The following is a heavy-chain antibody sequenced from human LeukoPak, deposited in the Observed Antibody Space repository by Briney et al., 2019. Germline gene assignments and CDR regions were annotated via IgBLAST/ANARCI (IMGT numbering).Heavy chain of an antibody. J-gene: IGHJ4*02. Sequence: ASVKVSCKASGYTFTSYYMHWVRQAPGQGLEWMGIINPSGGSTSYAQKFQGRVTMTRDMSTSTVHMELSSLRSEDTAVYYCASSIPTKYISGWYGLFDYWGQGTLVTVSS. CDR3: ASSIPTKYISGWYGLFDY. D-gene: IGHD6-19*01. CDR2: INPSGGST. CDR1: GYTFTSYY. V-gene: IGHV1-46*01.